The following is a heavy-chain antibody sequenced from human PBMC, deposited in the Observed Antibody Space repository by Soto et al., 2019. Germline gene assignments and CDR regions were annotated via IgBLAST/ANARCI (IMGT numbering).Heavy chain of an antibody. CDR3: ARSLSGYYYYSGMDV. CDR1: GGSISSYY. V-gene: IGHV4-59*01. Sequence: QVQLQESGPGLVKPSETLSLTCTVSGGSISSYYWSWIRQPPAKGLEWIGYIYYSGSTNYNPSLKSRVTISVDTSKKQFSLNLSSVTAADTAVYYCARSLSGYYYYSGMDVWAQGTTVTVSS. J-gene: IGHJ6*02. CDR2: IYYSGST. D-gene: IGHD3-22*01.